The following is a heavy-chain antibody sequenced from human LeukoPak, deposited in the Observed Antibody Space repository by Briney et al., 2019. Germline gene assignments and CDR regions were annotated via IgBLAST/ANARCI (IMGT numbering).Heavy chain of an antibody. CDR3: AKVRYFDWLFGDFDY. V-gene: IGHV3-7*01. CDR2: IKQDGSEK. Sequence: GGSLRLSCAASGFTFSSYWMSWVRQAPGKGLEWVANIKQDGSEKYYVDSVKGRFTISRDNAKNSLYLQMNSLRAEDTAVYYCAKVRYFDWLFGDFDYWGQGTLVTVSS. J-gene: IGHJ4*02. D-gene: IGHD3-9*01. CDR1: GFTFSSYW.